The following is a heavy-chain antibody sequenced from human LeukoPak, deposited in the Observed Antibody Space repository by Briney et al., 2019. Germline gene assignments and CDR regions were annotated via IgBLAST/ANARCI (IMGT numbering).Heavy chain of an antibody. CDR2: ISSSSSYI. CDR3: ARQGAVAGMSFDY. J-gene: IGHJ4*02. D-gene: IGHD6-19*01. Sequence: GGSLRLSCAASGFTFSSYSMNWVRQAPGKGLEWVSAISSSSSYIYYADSVKGRFTISRDNAKNSLYMQMNSLRAEGTAVYYCARQGAVAGMSFDYWGQGTLVTVSS. V-gene: IGHV3-21*01. CDR1: GFTFSSYS.